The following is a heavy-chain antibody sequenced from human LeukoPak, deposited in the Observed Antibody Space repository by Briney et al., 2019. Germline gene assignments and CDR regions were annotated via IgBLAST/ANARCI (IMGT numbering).Heavy chain of an antibody. CDR3: AREEDYYDSSGHSSYFDY. V-gene: IGHV4-4*07. J-gene: IGHJ4*02. D-gene: IGHD3-22*01. CDR1: GGSISSYY. Sequence: SETLSLTCTISGGSISSYYWSWIQQPAGKELEWIGHIYTSGSTTYNPSLKSRVTMSVDTSKKQFSLKLRSVTAADTAVYYCAREEDYYDSSGHSSYFDYWGQGTLVTVSS. CDR2: IYTSGST.